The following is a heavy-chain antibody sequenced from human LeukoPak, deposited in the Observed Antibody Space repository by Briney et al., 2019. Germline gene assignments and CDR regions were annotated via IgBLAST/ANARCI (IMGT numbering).Heavy chain of an antibody. J-gene: IGHJ4*02. Sequence: GGSLRLSCAASGFTFSSYAMSWVRQAPGKGLEWVSAISGSGGSTYYADSVKGRFTISRDNSKNTLFLQMNNLRAEDTAAYYCARDQFMTTGFYWGRGTLVTVSS. CDR1: GFTFSSYA. CDR2: ISGSGGST. CDR3: ARDQFMTTGFY. D-gene: IGHD4-17*01. V-gene: IGHV3-23*01.